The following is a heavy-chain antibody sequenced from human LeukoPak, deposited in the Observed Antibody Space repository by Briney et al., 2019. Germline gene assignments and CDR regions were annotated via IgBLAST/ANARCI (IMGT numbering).Heavy chain of an antibody. CDR2: ISHAGST. V-gene: IGHV4-34*01. CDR1: GRSLTGYY. Sequence: SETLSLTCAVSGRSLTGYYWNWIRQSPGKGLEWIGEISHAGSTTYNPSLKSRVIISLDTSKNHVSLSLSSLTAADTAVYYCARDMTTTPGAYDYWGQGALVTVSS. D-gene: IGHD4-11*01. J-gene: IGHJ4*02. CDR3: ARDMTTTPGAYDY.